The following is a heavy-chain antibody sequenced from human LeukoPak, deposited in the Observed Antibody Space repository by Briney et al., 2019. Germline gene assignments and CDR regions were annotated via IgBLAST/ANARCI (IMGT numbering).Heavy chain of an antibody. V-gene: IGHV3-15*01. Sequence: GGSLRLSCAASGFTFSNAWMSWVRQAPGKGLEWVGRIKSKTFGGTTDYAAPVKGRFTISRDNSKNTLYLQMNSLRAEDTAVYYCASLLPYYDILTGWTSSPYWGQGTLVTVSS. D-gene: IGHD3-9*01. CDR3: ASLLPYYDILTGWTSSPY. J-gene: IGHJ4*02. CDR2: IKSKTFGGTT. CDR1: GFTFSNAW.